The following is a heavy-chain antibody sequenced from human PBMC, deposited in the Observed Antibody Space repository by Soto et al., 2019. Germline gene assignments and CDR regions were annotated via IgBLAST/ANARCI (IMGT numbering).Heavy chain of an antibody. CDR1: GYTFTSYG. V-gene: IGHV1-18*01. D-gene: IGHD4-17*01. CDR3: ATSHFDDYGDYVSRLTRKDYYYYMDV. Sequence: ASVKVSCKASGYTFTSYGISWVRQAPGQGLEWMGWISAYNGNTIYAQKFQGRVTMTEDTSTDTAYMELSSLRSEDTAVYYCATSHFDDYGDYVSRLTRKDYYYYMDVWGKGTTVTSP. J-gene: IGHJ6*03. CDR2: ISAYNGNT.